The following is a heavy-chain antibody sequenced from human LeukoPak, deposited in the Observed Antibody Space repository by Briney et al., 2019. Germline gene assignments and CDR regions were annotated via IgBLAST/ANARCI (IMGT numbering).Heavy chain of an antibody. CDR3: TTDPTNVDTTMVTRRGY. D-gene: IGHD5-18*01. V-gene: IGHV3-15*01. CDR2: IKRKTDGGTT. J-gene: IGHJ4*02. Sequence: PGGSLRLSCAASGFTFSSYTMNWVRQAPGKGLEWVGRIKRKTDGGTTDYAAPVKGRFTISRDDSKNTLYLQMNSLKTEDAAVYFCTTDPTNVDTTMVTRRGYWGQGTLVTVSS. CDR1: GFTFSSYT.